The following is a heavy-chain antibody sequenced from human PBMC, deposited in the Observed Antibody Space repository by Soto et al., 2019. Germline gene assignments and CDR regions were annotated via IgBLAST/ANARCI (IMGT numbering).Heavy chain of an antibody. J-gene: IGHJ6*02. D-gene: IGHD2-21*02. CDR1: GYTLTELS. CDR2: FDPEDGET. Sequence: ASVKVSCKVSGYTLTELSMHWVRQAPGKGLEWMGGFDPEDGETIYAQKFQGRVTMTEDTSTDTAYMELSSLRSEDTAVHYCATDRAYCGGDCYNGMDVWGQGTTVTVS. V-gene: IGHV1-24*01. CDR3: ATDRAYCGGDCYNGMDV.